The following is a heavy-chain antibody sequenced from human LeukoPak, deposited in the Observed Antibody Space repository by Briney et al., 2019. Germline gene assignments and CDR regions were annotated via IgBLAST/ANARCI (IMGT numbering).Heavy chain of an antibody. CDR1: GGTFSSYA. CDR3: ATIPGDYGAFDI. Sequence: ASVTVSCKASGGTFSSYAISWVRQAPGQGLEWMGGIIPIFGTANYAQKFQGRVTITADESTSTAYMELSSLRSEDTAVYYCATIPGDYGAFDIWGQGTMVTVSS. CDR2: IIPIFGTA. D-gene: IGHD4-17*01. V-gene: IGHV1-69*13. J-gene: IGHJ3*02.